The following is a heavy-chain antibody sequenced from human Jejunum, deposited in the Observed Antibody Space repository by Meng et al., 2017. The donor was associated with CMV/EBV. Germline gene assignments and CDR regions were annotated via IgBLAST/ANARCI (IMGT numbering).Heavy chain of an antibody. V-gene: IGHV4-4*02. Sequence: QVQLQESGPGLVKPSGTLSLTCVVSGGSLIGTNWWNWVRQPPGGGLEWIREIFHSGATNYSPSLKSRVTISIDNSKNQFSLKLTSMTAADTAVYFCGDPPAGYWGQGILVTVSS. CDR1: GGSLIGTNW. CDR2: IFHSGAT. J-gene: IGHJ4*02. CDR3: GDPPAGY.